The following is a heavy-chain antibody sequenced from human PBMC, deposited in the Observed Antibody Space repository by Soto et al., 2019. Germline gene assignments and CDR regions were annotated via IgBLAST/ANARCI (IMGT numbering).Heavy chain of an antibody. V-gene: IGHV1-18*01. CDR2: ISAYNGNT. CDR1: GYTFASYA. CDR3: ARDPPPPDY. Sequence: ASVKACKASGYTFASYAISWMRQAPGQGLEWMGWISAYNGNTNYAQKLQGRVTMTTDTSTSTAYMELRSLRSDDTAVYYCARDPPPPDYWGQGTLVTVSS. J-gene: IGHJ4*02.